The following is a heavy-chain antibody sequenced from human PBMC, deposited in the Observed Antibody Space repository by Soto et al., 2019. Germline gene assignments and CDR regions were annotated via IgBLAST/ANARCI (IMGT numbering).Heavy chain of an antibody. CDR2: INAGNGNT. CDR3: ARRGPGGGRGTYYYYGMDV. V-gene: IGHV1-3*01. Sequence: QVQLVQSGAEVKKPGASVKVSCKASGYTFTSYAMHWVRQAPGQRLEWMGWINAGNGNTKYSQKFQGRVTITRDTSASTAYMELSSLRSEDTAVYYCARRGPGGGRGTYYYYGMDVWGQGTTVTVSS. CDR1: GYTFTSYA. J-gene: IGHJ6*02.